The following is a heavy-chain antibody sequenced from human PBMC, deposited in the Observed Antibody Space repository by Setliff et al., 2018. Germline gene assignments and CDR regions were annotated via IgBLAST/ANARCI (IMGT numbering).Heavy chain of an antibody. CDR1: GGSISTSSY. CDR3: ARRGYYYGWGDSNAFDI. J-gene: IGHJ3*02. CDR2: IYYSGTT. D-gene: IGHD3-10*01. V-gene: IGHV4-39*01. Sequence: PSGDLSLTCTVSGGSISTSSYWGWIRQPPGKGLEWIGSIYYSGTTYYNPSLKSRVTISVDTSKNQFSLKLSSVTAADTAVYYCARRGYYYGWGDSNAFDIWGQGTMVTVSS.